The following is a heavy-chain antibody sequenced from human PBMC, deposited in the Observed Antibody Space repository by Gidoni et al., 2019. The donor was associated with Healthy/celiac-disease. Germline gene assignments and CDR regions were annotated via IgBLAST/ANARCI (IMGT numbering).Heavy chain of an antibody. CDR2: ISSSGSTI. CDR1: GFTFSYYY. Sequence: QVQLVESGGGLVKPGGSLRLSCAASGFTFSYYYMSWIRQAPGKGLEWVSYISSSGSTIYYADSVKGRFTISRDNAKNSLYLQMNSLRAEDTAVYYCAREDVGSSWSNYYYYYGMDVWGQGTTVTVSS. CDR3: AREDVGSSWSNYYYYYGMDV. D-gene: IGHD6-13*01. J-gene: IGHJ6*02. V-gene: IGHV3-11*01.